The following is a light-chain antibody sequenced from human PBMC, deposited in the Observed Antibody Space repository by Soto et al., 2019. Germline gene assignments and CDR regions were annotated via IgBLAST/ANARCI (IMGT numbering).Light chain of an antibody. J-gene: IGLJ1*01. CDR3: SSYTSDNRDYV. CDR2: EVS. Sequence: QSVLTQPASVSGSPGQSITISCTGSSSDVGAYTSVSWYQQHPVKAPKLMIYEVSNRPSGVSRRFSGSKSGNTASLTISGLQAEDEAHYYCSSYTSDNRDYVFGTGTKVTVL. V-gene: IGLV2-14*01. CDR1: SSDVGAYTS.